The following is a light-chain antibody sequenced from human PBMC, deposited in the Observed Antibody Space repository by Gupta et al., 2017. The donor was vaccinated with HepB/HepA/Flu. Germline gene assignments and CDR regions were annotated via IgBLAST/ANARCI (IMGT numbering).Light chain of an antibody. CDR2: SNN. CDR1: SSNIGTNT. Sequence: HSVLPQPPSDSGTPGPRFTLSCPGSSSNIGTNTVNWYQQLPGTAPKLLMYSNNQRPSGVPDRFSGSKSGTSASLAISGLRSEDEADYYCGTWDDSLNGVVFGGGTKLTVL. CDR3: GTWDDSLNGVV. V-gene: IGLV1-44*01. J-gene: IGLJ2*01.